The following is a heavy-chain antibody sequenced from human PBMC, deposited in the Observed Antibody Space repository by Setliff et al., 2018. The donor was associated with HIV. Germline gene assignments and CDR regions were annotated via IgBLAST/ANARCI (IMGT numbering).Heavy chain of an antibody. CDR1: GYTLSELS. J-gene: IGHJ2*01. CDR2: FNPEEGKT. Sequence: ASAKVSCKISGYTLSELSMHWVRQAPGKGLEWMVGFNPEEGKTIYAQKSQGRVTMTEDTSTDTAFMDLNNLRPEDTAVYYCAASISRRHYYGSALWGRGTLVTVSS. CDR3: AASISRRHYYGSAL. D-gene: IGHD3-10*01. V-gene: IGHV1-24*01.